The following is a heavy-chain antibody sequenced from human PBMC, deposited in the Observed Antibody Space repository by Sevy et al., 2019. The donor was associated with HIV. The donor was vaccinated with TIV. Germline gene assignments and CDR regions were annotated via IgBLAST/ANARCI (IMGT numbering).Heavy chain of an antibody. J-gene: IGHJ4*02. D-gene: IGHD5-18*01. CDR3: ARGKSGYGYALNY. V-gene: IGHV3-66*01. Sequence: GGSLRLSCAASGFTVNSNYMTWVRQAPAKGLEGVSVVQSDDTTYDADSVKDRFTISRDNFKNTLYLHMSSLRAEDTAVYYSARGKSGYGYALNYWGQGTLVTVSS. CDR2: VQSDDTT. CDR1: GFTVNSNY.